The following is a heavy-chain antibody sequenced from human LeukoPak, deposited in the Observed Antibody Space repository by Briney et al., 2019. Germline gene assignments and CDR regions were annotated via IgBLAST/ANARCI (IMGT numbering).Heavy chain of an antibody. Sequence: SETLSLTCTVSGGSISSYYWSWIRQPPGKGLEWIGYIYYSGSTNYNPSLQSRVSISVDTSKNQFSLKLSSVTAADTAVYYCARSTHDFWSGYYGYWGQGTLVTVSS. CDR1: GGSISSYY. V-gene: IGHV4-59*01. D-gene: IGHD3-3*01. CDR3: ARSTHDFWSGYYGY. J-gene: IGHJ4*02. CDR2: IYYSGST.